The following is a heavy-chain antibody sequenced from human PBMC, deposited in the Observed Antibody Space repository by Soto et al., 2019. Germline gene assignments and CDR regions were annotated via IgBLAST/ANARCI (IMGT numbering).Heavy chain of an antibody. CDR3: ARDLVVVAATPGNFDY. J-gene: IGHJ4*02. Sequence: QVQLVESGGGVVQPGRSLRLSCAASGFTFSSYAMHWVRQAPGKGLEWVAVISYDGSNKYYADSVKGRFTISRDNSKNTRYLQMNSLRAEDTAVYYCARDLVVVAATPGNFDYWGQGTLVTVSS. CDR2: ISYDGSNK. D-gene: IGHD2-15*01. V-gene: IGHV3-30-3*01. CDR1: GFTFSSYA.